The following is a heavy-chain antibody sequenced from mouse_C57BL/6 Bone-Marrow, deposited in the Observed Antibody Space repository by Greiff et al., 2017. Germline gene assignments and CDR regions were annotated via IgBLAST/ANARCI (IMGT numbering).Heavy chain of an antibody. D-gene: IGHD2-4*01. V-gene: IGHV1-55*01. CDR3: ARGAYDLGYFDV. CDR2: IYPGSGST. CDR1: GYTFTSYW. J-gene: IGHJ1*03. Sequence: QVHVKQPGAELVKPGASVKMSCKASGYTFTSYWITWVKQRPGQGLEWIGDIYPGSGSTNYNEKFKSKATLTVDTSSSTAYMQLSSLTSEDSAVYYCARGAYDLGYFDVWGTGTTVTVSS.